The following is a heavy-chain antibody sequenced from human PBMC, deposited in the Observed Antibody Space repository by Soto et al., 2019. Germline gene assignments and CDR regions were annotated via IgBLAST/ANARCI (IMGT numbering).Heavy chain of an antibody. Sequence: PSETLSLTCSVSGGSINNYYWSWIRQPPGRGLEWIGYIHYSGSVNYNPSLKSRVTISVDTSKNQFSLKLRSVTAADTAMYYCARYPLHCSGGNCYNFYYGLDVWGQGTTVTVSS. CDR2: IHYSGSV. CDR1: GGSINNYY. CDR3: ARYPLHCSGGNCYNFYYGLDV. V-gene: IGHV4-59*01. J-gene: IGHJ6*02. D-gene: IGHD2-15*01.